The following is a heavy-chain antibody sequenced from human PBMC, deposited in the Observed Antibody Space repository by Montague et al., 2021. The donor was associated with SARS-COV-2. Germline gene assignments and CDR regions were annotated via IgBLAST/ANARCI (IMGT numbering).Heavy chain of an antibody. CDR1: GFTFSTYA. Sequence: SRSLSWAASGFTFSTYAMSWVRQAPGKGLEWVSAISVSGGSTYYADSVKGRFTISRDNSKNTLYLQMNSLRAEDTAVYYCAKDRESGIAAIGWFDPWGQGTLVTVSS. J-gene: IGHJ5*02. CDR3: AKDRESGIAAIGWFDP. D-gene: IGHD6-13*01. V-gene: IGHV3-23*01. CDR2: ISVSGGST.